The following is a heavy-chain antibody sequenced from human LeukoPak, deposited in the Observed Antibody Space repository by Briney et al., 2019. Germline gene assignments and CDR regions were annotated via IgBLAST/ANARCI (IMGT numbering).Heavy chain of an antibody. CDR3: ARVLSGYSSGWYLDY. D-gene: IGHD6-19*01. CDR2: IYYSGST. Sequence: SETLSLTCTVSGGSVSSGSYYWSWIRQPPGKGLEWIGYIYYSGSTNCNPSLKSRVTISVDTSKNQFSLKLSSVTAADTAVYYCARVLSGYSSGWYLDYWGQGTLVTVSS. CDR1: GGSVSSGSYY. V-gene: IGHV4-61*01. J-gene: IGHJ4*02.